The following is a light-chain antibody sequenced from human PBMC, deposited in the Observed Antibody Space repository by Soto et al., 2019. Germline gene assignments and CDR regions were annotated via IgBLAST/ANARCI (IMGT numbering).Light chain of an antibody. V-gene: IGKV3-20*01. Sequence: DILLTQSPGTLSLSPGEGATLSCRASQTVSNTYVAWYQHKPGQAPRLLVYRASIRATGIPDRFSGSGSGTDFTLTISRLEPEDFAVFYCQQYGTSPYIFGQGTKLEI. CDR3: QQYGTSPYI. CDR1: QTVSNTY. CDR2: RAS. J-gene: IGKJ2*01.